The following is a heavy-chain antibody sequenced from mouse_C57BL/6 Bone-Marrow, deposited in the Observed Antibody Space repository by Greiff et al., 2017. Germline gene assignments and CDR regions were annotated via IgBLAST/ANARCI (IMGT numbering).Heavy chain of an antibody. J-gene: IGHJ2*01. Sequence: QVQLQQPGAELVMPGASVKLSCKASGYTFTSYWMHWVKQRPGQGLAWIGEIDPSDSYTNYNQKFKGKSTLAVDKSSSTAYMQLSRLTSEDSAVXYGTPGYYGYWGQGTTLTVSS. CDR2: IDPSDSYT. V-gene: IGHV1-69*01. CDR3: TPGYYGY. CDR1: GYTFTSYW.